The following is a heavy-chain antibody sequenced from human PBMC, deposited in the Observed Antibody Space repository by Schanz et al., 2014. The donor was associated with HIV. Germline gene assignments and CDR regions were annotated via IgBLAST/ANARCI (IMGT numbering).Heavy chain of an antibody. CDR2: ISWNSGSI. J-gene: IGHJ6*02. CDR3: AKAKSPWTFYYYGMDV. CDR1: GLTFSGSA. Sequence: EVQLLESGGGLVQPGGSPRLTCAASGLTFSGSAMNWVRQAPGKGLEWVSGISWNSGSIGYADSVKGRFTISRDNAKNSLYLQMNSLRAEDTALYYCAKAKSPWTFYYYGMDVWGQGTTVTVSS. V-gene: IGHV3-9*01.